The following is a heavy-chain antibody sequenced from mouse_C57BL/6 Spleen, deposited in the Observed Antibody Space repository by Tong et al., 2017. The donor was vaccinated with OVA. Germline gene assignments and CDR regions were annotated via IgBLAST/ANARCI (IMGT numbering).Heavy chain of an antibody. Sequence: VQLQESGAELVKPGASVKMSCKASGYTFTTYPIEWMKQNHGKSLEWIGNFHPYNDDTKYNEKFKGKATLTVEKSSSTVYLELSRLTSDDSAVYYCARRNYGSDWYFDVWGTGTTVTVSS. CDR3: ARRNYGSDWYFDV. J-gene: IGHJ1*03. D-gene: IGHD1-1*01. CDR2: FHPYNDDT. CDR1: GYTFTTYP. V-gene: IGHV1-47*01.